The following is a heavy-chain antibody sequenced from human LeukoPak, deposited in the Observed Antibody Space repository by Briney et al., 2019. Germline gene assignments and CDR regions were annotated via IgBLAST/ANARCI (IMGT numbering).Heavy chain of an antibody. D-gene: IGHD5-12*01. V-gene: IGHV3-23*01. J-gene: IGHJ4*02. CDR2: ISGSGGST. Sequence: PGGSLRLSCAASGFTFSSYAMSWVRQAPGKGLEWVSAISGSGGSTYYADSVKGRFTISRDNSKNTLYLQMNSLRAEDTAVYYCAKDEKWLRLTGITDYWGQGTLVTVSS. CDR1: GFTFSSYA. CDR3: AKDEKWLRLTGITDY.